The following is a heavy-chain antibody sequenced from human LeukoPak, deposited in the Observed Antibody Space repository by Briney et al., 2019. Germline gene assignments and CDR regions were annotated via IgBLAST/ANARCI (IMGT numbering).Heavy chain of an antibody. CDR1: GFTFSSYW. CDR2: IKQDGNEK. Sequence: GGSLRLSCAASGFTFSSYWMSWVRQAPGKGLEWVANIKQDGNEKYYVDSVKGRFTISRDNAKNSLYLQMNSLRAEDTAVYYCARTGGSSGWYSPALLKYYFDYWGQGALVTVSS. D-gene: IGHD6-19*01. CDR3: ARTGGSSGWYSPALLKYYFDY. J-gene: IGHJ4*02. V-gene: IGHV3-7*01.